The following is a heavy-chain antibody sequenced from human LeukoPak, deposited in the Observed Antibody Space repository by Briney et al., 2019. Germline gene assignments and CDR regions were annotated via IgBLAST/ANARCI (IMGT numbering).Heavy chain of an antibody. CDR1: GGSFSIYY. V-gene: IGHV4-4*07. D-gene: IGHD6-13*01. J-gene: IGHJ4*02. CDR3: ARLTRGYSSSWTHKYYFDY. Sequence: SETLSLTCTVSGGSFSIYYWTWIRQPAGKGLEWIGHIFTSGNTNYNPSLKSRVTISVDTSKNQFSLMLSSVTAADTAVYYCARLTRGYSSSWTHKYYFDYWGQGTLVTVSS. CDR2: IFTSGNT.